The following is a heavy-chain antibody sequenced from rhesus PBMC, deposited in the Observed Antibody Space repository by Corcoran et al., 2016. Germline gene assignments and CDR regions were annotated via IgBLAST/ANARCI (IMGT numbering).Heavy chain of an antibody. J-gene: IGHJ3*01. D-gene: IGHD3-9*01. CDR1: GGSISSSNW. CDR2: ISGSSGST. V-gene: IGHV4-65*01. Sequence: QVQLQESGPGLVKPSETLSLTCAVSGGSISSSNWWSWIRQPPGKGLEWIGYISGSSGSTYCNPSLKSRVTIATDTSKNQFSLKLSSVTAADTAVYYCASEDDYGYYYTAAFDFWGQGLRVTVSS. CDR3: ASEDDYGYYYTAAFDF.